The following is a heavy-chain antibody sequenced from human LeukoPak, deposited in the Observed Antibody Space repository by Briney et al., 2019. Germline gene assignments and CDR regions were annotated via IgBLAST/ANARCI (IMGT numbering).Heavy chain of an antibody. CDR2: INSGGSST. CDR1: GFTFSSYW. V-gene: IGHV3-74*01. CDR3: ARKGESGLYH. D-gene: IGHD3-16*01. J-gene: IGHJ5*02. Sequence: SGGSLRLSCAASGFTFSSYWIHWVRQAPGKGLVWVSRINSGGSSTNYADSVKGRFTISRDNAKNTLYLQMNSLRAEDTAVYYCARKGESGLYHWGQGTLVTVSS.